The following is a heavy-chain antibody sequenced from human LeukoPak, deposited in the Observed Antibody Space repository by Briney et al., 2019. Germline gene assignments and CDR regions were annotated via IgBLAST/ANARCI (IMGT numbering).Heavy chain of an antibody. J-gene: IGHJ4*02. CDR2: IIPIFGIA. CDR3: ARSTRDGYNYVY. CDR1: GATFSSYS. D-gene: IGHD5-24*01. V-gene: IGHV1-69*02. Sequence: GASVKVSCKASGATFSSYSISWVRQAPGQGLEWMGRIIPIFGIANYAQKFQGRVTITADKSTSTAYMELSSLRSEDTAVYYCARSTRDGYNYVYWGQGTLVTVSS.